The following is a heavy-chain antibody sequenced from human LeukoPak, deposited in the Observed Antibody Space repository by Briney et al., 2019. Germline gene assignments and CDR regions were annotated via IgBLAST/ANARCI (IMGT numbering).Heavy chain of an antibody. J-gene: IGHJ4*02. CDR2: INSDGSST. CDR1: GFTFSSYW. Sequence: GGSLRLSCAASGFTFSSYWMHWVRQAPGKGLVWVSPINSDGSSTSYADSVKGRFTISRDNAKNTLYLQMNSLRAEDTAVYYCARDGTYYYDSSGYPDYWGQGTLVTVSS. D-gene: IGHD3-22*01. V-gene: IGHV3-74*01. CDR3: ARDGTYYYDSSGYPDY.